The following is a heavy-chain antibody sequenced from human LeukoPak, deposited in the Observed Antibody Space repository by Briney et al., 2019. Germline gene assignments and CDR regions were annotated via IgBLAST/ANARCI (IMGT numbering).Heavy chain of an antibody. CDR3: AKVRFGVTARYYFDY. V-gene: IGHV3-23*01. D-gene: IGHD3-10*01. J-gene: IGHJ4*02. CDR1: GFTFSTSA. Sequence: GGSLRLSCEASGFTFSTSAMIWVRQPPGKGLEWVSSIFPSGGEIHYADSVRGRFTISRDNSKNTLYLQMNSLRAEDTAVYYCAKVRFGVTARYYFDYWGQGTLVTVSS. CDR2: IFPSGGEI.